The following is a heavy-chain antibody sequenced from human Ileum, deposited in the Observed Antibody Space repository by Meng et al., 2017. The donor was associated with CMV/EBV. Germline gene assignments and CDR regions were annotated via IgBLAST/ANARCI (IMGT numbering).Heavy chain of an antibody. CDR3: ARGGSYPVSGMDV. Sequence: ASVKVSCKASGYTFSAYFLHWVRQAPGQGLEWMGWSNPKTGATKYAQTFRDRVTMTLDTSITTAYMELRSLRSDDTAVYYCARGGSYPVSGMDVWGQGTTVTVSS. V-gene: IGHV1-2*02. D-gene: IGHD1-26*01. CDR2: SNPKTGAT. J-gene: IGHJ6*02. CDR1: GYTFSAYF.